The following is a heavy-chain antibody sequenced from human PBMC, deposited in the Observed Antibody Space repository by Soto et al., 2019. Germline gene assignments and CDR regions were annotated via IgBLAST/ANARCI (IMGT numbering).Heavy chain of an antibody. CDR1: GGTFSSYT. CDR3: ARDTGIAAAGVGNY. J-gene: IGHJ4*02. D-gene: IGHD6-13*01. V-gene: IGHV1-69*04. Sequence: QVQLVHSGAEVKKPGSSVKVSCKASGGTFSSYTISWVRQAPGQGLEWMGRIIPILGIANYAQKFQGRVTITADKSTSTAYMELSSLRSEDTAVYYCARDTGIAAAGVGNYWGQGTLVTVSS. CDR2: IIPILGIA.